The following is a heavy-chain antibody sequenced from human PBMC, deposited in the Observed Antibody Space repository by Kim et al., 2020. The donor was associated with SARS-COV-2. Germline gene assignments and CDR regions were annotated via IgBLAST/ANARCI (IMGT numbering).Heavy chain of an antibody. CDR2: ISYDGSNK. CDR3: AKSERSYLYFYYGMDV. D-gene: IGHD1-26*01. J-gene: IGHJ6*01. CDR1: GFTFRSYG. Sequence: GGSLRLSCAASGFTFRSYGMHWVRQAPGKGLEWVAVISYDGSNKNYADSVKGRFTISRDNSKNTLYLQMNSLTADDTAVYYCAKSERSYLYFYYGMDVWG. V-gene: IGHV3-30*18.